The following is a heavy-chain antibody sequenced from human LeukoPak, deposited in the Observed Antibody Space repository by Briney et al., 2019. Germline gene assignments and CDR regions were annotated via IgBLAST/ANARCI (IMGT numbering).Heavy chain of an antibody. CDR1: GFTFSSYW. D-gene: IGHD2-15*01. CDR2: INSDGSST. V-gene: IGHV3-74*01. Sequence: QPGGSLRLSCAASGFTFSSYWMHWVRHAPGKGLVWVSRINSDGSSTRCADSVKGRFTISRDNPKNTLYLQMGSLRDEDLAVYYCARARVAAKSGYMDVWGTGTTVTISS. CDR3: ARARVAAKSGYMDV. J-gene: IGHJ6*03.